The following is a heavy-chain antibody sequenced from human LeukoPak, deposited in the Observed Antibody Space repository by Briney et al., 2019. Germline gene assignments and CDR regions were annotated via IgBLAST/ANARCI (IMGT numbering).Heavy chain of an antibody. CDR3: ARGSPQNTGYSPSWLDP. CDR2: IYYSGST. Sequence: SETLSLTCTVSGGSISSSSYYWGWIRQPPGKGLEWIGSIYYSGSTYYNPSLKSRVTISVDTSKNQFSLKVNSVTAADTAMYYCARGSPQNTGYSPSWLDPWGQGTLVTVSS. CDR1: GGSISSSSYY. D-gene: IGHD3-9*01. V-gene: IGHV4-39*07. J-gene: IGHJ5*02.